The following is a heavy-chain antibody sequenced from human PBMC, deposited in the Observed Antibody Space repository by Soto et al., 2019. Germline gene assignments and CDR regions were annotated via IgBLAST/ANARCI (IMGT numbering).Heavy chain of an antibody. J-gene: IGHJ5*02. CDR2: IFPSDSDT. Sequence: SLAISCRTSAFSFTSYWKALVRQMPGKGLEWMGIIFPSDSDTRYSPSFQGQFTISADRSTSTVFLQWASLKASDTAVYFRARKDKSCYLNLFDPWVQGTLVAVSS. CDR1: AFSFTSYW. D-gene: IGHD3-22*01. V-gene: IGHV5-51*01. CDR3: ARKDKSCYLNLFDP.